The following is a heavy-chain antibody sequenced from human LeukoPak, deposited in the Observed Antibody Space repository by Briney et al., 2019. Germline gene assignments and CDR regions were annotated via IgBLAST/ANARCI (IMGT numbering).Heavy chain of an antibody. V-gene: IGHV3-74*01. CDR1: GFTFSSYW. D-gene: IGHD1-1*01. J-gene: IGHJ5*02. CDR2: INSDGSST. CDR3: ASKVPTGTTTVKGWFDP. Sequence: GGSLRLSCAASGFTFSSYWMHWVRQAPGKGLVWVSRINSDGSSTSYADSVKGRFTISRDNAKNTLYLQMNSLRAEDTAVYYCASKVPTGTTTVKGWFDPWGQGTLVTVSS.